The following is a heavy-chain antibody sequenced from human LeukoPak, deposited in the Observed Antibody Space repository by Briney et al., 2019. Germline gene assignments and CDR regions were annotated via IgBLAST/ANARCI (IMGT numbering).Heavy chain of an antibody. CDR1: GYTFTSHG. J-gene: IGHJ5*02. D-gene: IGHD1-1*01. CDR2: ISVYNGNT. Sequence: ASVKVSCKASGYTFTSHGITWVRQAPGQGLEWMGWISVYNGNTNYAQKAQARVTMTTDTSTSTAYMELRSLRSDDTAVYYCASAPRGTAIPYELPAGPWGQGTLVTVSS. V-gene: IGHV1-18*01. CDR3: ASAPRGTAIPYELPAGP.